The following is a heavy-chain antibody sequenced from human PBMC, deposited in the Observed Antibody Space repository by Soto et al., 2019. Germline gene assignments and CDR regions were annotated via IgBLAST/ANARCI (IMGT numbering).Heavy chain of an antibody. J-gene: IGHJ4*02. CDR2: IYYSGST. D-gene: IGHD1-26*01. CDR1: GGSISSGSYY. Sequence: SETLSLTCTVSGGSISSGSYYWSCIRQPPGKGLEWIGYIYYSGSTNYNPSLKSRVTISVDTSKNQFSLKLSSVTAADTAVYYCARRYGGNLDYWGQGTLVTVSS. CDR3: ARRYGGNLDY. V-gene: IGHV4-61*01.